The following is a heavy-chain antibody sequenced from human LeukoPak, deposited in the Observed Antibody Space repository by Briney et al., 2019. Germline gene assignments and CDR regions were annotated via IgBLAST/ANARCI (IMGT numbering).Heavy chain of an antibody. CDR1: GFTFSSYA. CDR2: ISDINGDT. CDR3: AKVKFGGDGAFDI. V-gene: IGHV3-23*01. J-gene: IGHJ3*02. Sequence: GGSLRLSCAASGFTFSSYAMSWVRQAPGKGLEWVSVISDINGDTYYTDSVRGRFTISRDNSKNTLYLQMNSLRAEDTAVYYCAKVKFGGDGAFDIWGQGTMVTVSS. D-gene: IGHD4-17*01.